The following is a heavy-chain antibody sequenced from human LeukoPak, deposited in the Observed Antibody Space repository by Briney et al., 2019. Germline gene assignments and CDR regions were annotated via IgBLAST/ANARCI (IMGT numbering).Heavy chain of an antibody. CDR2: ISYDGSNK. Sequence: HPGGSLRLSCAASGFTFSSYGMHWVRQAPGKGLEWVAVISYDGSNKYYADSVKGRFTISRDNSKSTLYLQMNSLRAEDTAVYYCAKEQRGYSGYDPYFDYWGQGTLVTVSS. D-gene: IGHD5-12*01. CDR1: GFTFSSYG. CDR3: AKEQRGYSGYDPYFDY. V-gene: IGHV3-30*18. J-gene: IGHJ4*02.